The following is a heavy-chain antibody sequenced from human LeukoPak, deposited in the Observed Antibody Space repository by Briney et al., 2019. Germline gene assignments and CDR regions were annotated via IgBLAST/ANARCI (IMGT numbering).Heavy chain of an antibody. CDR1: GGSINTYY. J-gene: IGHJ4*02. CDR2: IHSSGST. Sequence: SETLSLTCSVSGGSINTYYWSCIRQPAGKGLEWIGRIHSSGSTHYNPSLKSRVTMSLDTSKNQFSLKLTSVTAADPAVYYCARDNDFFDYWGQGTLVTVSS. CDR3: ARDNDFFDY. V-gene: IGHV4-4*07.